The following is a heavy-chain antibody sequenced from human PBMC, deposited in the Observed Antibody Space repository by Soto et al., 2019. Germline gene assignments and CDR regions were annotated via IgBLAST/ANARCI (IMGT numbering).Heavy chain of an antibody. Sequence: QVHLQEAGPGLVKPSETLSLTCSVSGASISSNFWSWVRQPPGKGLEWIGYIYFGGTTQSNPSPKGRAPISPDKCKNPFTPNLASVSPADTAVYYCATQTFGSNAFFDTWGQGALVTVSS. V-gene: IGHV4-4*08. CDR3: ATQTFGSNAFFDT. CDR2: IYFGGTT. J-gene: IGHJ4*02. D-gene: IGHD3-10*01. CDR1: GASISSNF.